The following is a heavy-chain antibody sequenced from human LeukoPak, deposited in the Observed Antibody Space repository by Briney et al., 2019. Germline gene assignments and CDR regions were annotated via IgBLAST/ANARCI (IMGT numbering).Heavy chain of an antibody. D-gene: IGHD6-19*01. V-gene: IGHV3-21*04. Sequence: GSLRLSCAASGFSFRTYSMNWVRQAPGKGLEWVSSIDSSTDYIFYADSVRGRFTISRDDAKNSLFLQMNSLRAEDTAVYYCAKGYSSGWYPSDNWGQGTLVTVSS. J-gene: IGHJ4*02. CDR2: IDSSTDYI. CDR3: AKGYSSGWYPSDN. CDR1: GFSFRTYS.